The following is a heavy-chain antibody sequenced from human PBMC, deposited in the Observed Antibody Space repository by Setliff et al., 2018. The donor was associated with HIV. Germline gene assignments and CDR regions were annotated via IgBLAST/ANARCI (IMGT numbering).Heavy chain of an antibody. CDR1: GFTFSSYG. V-gene: IGHV3-33*01. Sequence: PGESLKISCAASGFTFSSYGMHWVRQAPGKGLEWVAVIWYDGSNKYYADSVKGRFTISRDNSKNTLYLQMNSLRAEDTAVYYCARGGSSWYYGKGPWLDYFDYWGQGTLVTVSS. CDR2: IWYDGSNK. CDR3: ARGGSSWYYGKGPWLDYFDY. J-gene: IGHJ4*02. D-gene: IGHD6-13*01.